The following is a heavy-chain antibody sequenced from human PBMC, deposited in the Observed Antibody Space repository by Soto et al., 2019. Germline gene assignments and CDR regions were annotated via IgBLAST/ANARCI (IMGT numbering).Heavy chain of an antibody. Sequence: ESGGGVVQPGRSPRLSCAASGFTFNNYGMHWVRQAPGKGLEWVAVIWYDGSYKYNADSVKGRFTISRDTSKNTLYLQMNSLRGEDTAVYHCARGNWNYGYFDYWGQGTLVTVSS. CDR3: ARGNWNYGYFDY. D-gene: IGHD1-7*01. CDR1: GFTFNNYG. V-gene: IGHV3-33*01. CDR2: IWYDGSYK. J-gene: IGHJ4*02.